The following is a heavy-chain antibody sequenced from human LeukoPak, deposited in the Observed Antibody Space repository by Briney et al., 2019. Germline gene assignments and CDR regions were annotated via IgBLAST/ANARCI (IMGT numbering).Heavy chain of an antibody. Sequence: PLATLSLTCTVSGYSISSDYYWGWIRQPPGKGLEWIGSIYHSGSTYYNPSLKSRVTISVDTSKNQFSLRLSSVTAADTAVYYCARDWVTRNYYDNSGHSDAFDIWGQGTMVTVSS. J-gene: IGHJ3*02. D-gene: IGHD3-22*01. V-gene: IGHV4-38-2*02. CDR2: IYHSGST. CDR3: ARDWVTRNYYDNSGHSDAFDI. CDR1: GYSISSDYY.